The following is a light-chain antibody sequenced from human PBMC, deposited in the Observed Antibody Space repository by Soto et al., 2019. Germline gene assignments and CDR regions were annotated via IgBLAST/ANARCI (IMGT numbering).Light chain of an antibody. V-gene: IGLV3-10*01. CDR3: YSPDSSGGI. CDR1: AFPKKY. J-gene: IGLJ2*01. Sequence: SYELTQPPSLSVSPGQTARITCSGDAFPKKYAYWYQQRSGQAPVLVIYEDTKRPSGIPERFCGSSSGTTATLTISGAHVEDEGDYFCYSPDSSGGIFGGGTKLTVL. CDR2: EDT.